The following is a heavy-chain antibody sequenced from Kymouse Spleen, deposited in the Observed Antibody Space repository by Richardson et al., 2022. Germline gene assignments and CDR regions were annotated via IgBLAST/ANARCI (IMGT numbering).Heavy chain of an antibody. D-gene: IGHD3-10*01. Sequence: QVQLQESGPGLVKPSQTLSLTCTVSGGSISSGGYYWSWIRQHPGKGLEWIGYIYYSGSTYYNPSLKSRVTISVDTSKNQFSLKLSSVTAADTAVYYCARDRGITMVRGAFNWFDPWGQGTLVTVSS. V-gene: IGHV4-31*03. CDR3: ARDRGITMVRGAFNWFDP. CDR1: GGSISSGGYY. J-gene: IGHJ5*02. CDR2: IYYSGST.